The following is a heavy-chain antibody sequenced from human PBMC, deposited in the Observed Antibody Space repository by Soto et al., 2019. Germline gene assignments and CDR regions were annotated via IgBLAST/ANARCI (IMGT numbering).Heavy chain of an antibody. CDR1: GGTFSSYA. CDR2: IIPIFGTA. CDR3: ARKGRDDSSGPLIY. J-gene: IGHJ4*02. D-gene: IGHD3-22*01. V-gene: IGHV1-69*13. Sequence: GASVKVSCKASGGTFSSYAISWVRQAPGQGLEWMGGIIPIFGTANYAQKFQGRVTITADESTSTAYMELSSLRSEDTAVYYCARKGRDDSSGPLIYWGQGTLVTVSS.